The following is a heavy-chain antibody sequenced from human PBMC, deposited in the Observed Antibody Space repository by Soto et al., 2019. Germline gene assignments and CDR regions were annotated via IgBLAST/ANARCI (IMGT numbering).Heavy chain of an antibody. Sequence: QVQLVQSGAEVKKPGSSVRISCAASGATFNDYTFTWVRRAPGQGLEWMGRVIPPLDASNFAEKFQDRVKITADRSTSTVYMELSRLKSEDSAIYYCASGKSKIAQDRMGFYYYMDVWGKGTTVTVSS. CDR2: VIPPLDAS. CDR3: ASGKSKIAQDRMGFYYYMDV. D-gene: IGHD2-15*01. V-gene: IGHV1-69*08. J-gene: IGHJ6*03. CDR1: GATFNDYT.